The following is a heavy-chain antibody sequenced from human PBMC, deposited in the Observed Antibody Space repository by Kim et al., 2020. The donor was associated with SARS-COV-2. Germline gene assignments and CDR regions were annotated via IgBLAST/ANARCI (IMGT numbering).Heavy chain of an antibody. CDR1: GGSINSYS. J-gene: IGHJ2*01. CDR2: IYYSGST. Sequence: SETLSLTCTVSGGSINSYSWSWIRQPPGKGLEWIGYIYYSGSTNYNPSLKSRVTISVDTSRNQFSLKLSSVTAADTAVYYCARDRIGYCCSTSCSLHF. V-gene: IGHV4-59*01. CDR3: ARDRIGYCCSTSCSLHF. D-gene: IGHD2-2*01.